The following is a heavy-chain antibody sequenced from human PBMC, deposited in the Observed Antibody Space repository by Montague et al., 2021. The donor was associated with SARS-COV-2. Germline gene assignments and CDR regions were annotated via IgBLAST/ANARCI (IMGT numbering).Heavy chain of an antibody. CDR1: RFTFSSYA. Sequence: SLRLSCAASRFTFSSYAMSWVRQAPGKGLEWVSAISGSGGSRYSXGSLRGRFTISRDNSKNTLYLQLNSLRAEDTAVYYFAKDLTGGGELQGLFDYWGQGTLVTVSS. CDR2: ISGSGGSR. V-gene: IGHV3-23*01. J-gene: IGHJ4*02. CDR3: AKDLTGGGELQGLFDY. D-gene: IGHD1-14*01.